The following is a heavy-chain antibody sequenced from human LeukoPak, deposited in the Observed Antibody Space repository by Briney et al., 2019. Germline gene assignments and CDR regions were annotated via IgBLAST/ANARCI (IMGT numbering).Heavy chain of an antibody. D-gene: IGHD6-13*01. J-gene: IGHJ6*02. CDR3: ARGYSSSWYYYGMDV. Sequence: PSETLSLTCAVCGGSFSGYYWSWIRQPPGRGLEWIGEINHSGSTNYNPSLKSRVTISVDTSKNQFSLKLSSVTAADTAVYYCARGYSSSWYYYGMDVWGQGTTVTVSS. V-gene: IGHV4-34*01. CDR2: INHSGST. CDR1: GGSFSGYY.